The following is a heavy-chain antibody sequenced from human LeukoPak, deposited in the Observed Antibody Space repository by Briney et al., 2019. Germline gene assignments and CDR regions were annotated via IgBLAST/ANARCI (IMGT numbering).Heavy chain of an antibody. CDR1: GGSISSYY. CDR3: ARHLILEPLLVEK. D-gene: IGHD2-21*01. J-gene: IGHJ4*02. V-gene: IGHV4-59*08. CDR2: IYYSGST. Sequence: SETLSLTCTVSGGSISSYYWSWIRQPPGKGLEWIGYIYYSGSTNYNPSLKSRVTISVDTSKNQFSLKLSSVTAADTAVYYCARHLILEPLLVEKWGQGALVTVPS.